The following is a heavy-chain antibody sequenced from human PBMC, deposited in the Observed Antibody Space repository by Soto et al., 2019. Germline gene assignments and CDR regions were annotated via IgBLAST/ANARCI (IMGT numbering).Heavy chain of an antibody. D-gene: IGHD3-3*01. Sequence: PSQTLSLTCAISGESVSSNSAAWNWIRQSPSRGLEWLGRTYYRSKWYNDYAVSVKSRITINPDTSKNQFSLQLNSVTPEDTAVYYCARADFRYYDFWIGYWVYYYYGMDVWGQGTTVTFSS. CDR2: TYYRSKWYN. V-gene: IGHV6-1*01. CDR3: ARADFRYYDFWIGYWVYYYYGMDV. J-gene: IGHJ6*02. CDR1: GESVSSNSAA.